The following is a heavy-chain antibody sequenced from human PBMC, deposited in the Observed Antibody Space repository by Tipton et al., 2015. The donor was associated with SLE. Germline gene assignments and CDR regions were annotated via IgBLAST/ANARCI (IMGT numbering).Heavy chain of an antibody. Sequence: LSLTCAASGFTFGSYGMHWVRQAPGKGLEWVAVISYDGSNKYYADSVKGRFTISRDNSKNTLYLQMNSLRAEDTAVYYCARARDIVVVPAAIWGQGTLVTVSS. CDR2: ISYDGSNK. D-gene: IGHD2-2*01. V-gene: IGHV3-30*19. J-gene: IGHJ4*02. CDR3: ARARDIVVVPAAI. CDR1: GFTFGSYG.